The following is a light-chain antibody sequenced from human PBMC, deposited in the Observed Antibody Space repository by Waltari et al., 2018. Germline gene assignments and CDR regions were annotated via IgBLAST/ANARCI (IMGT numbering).Light chain of an antibody. CDR1: QSISSY. CDR2: AAS. CDR3: QQSYSTPIT. J-gene: IGKJ5*01. V-gene: IGKV1-39*01. Sequence: DIQMTQSPSSLSASVGDRVTITCRASQSISSYLNWYQQKPGKAPKLLIYAASSLHSRVPSRFSGSGSGTDFTLTISSLQPEDFETYYCQQSYSTPITFGQGTRLEIK.